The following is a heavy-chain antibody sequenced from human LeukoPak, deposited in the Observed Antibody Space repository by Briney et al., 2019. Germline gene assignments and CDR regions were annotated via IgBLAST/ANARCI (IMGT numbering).Heavy chain of an antibody. Sequence: PGGSLRLSCAASGFTFSRYWMSWVRQAPGRGPEWVANIKQDGSDKYYVDSVKGRFTISRDNAKTSLFLQMNSLRAEDTAVYYCAREVYGDNYSDYWGQGTLVTVAS. D-gene: IGHD4-17*01. J-gene: IGHJ4*02. CDR1: GFTFSRYW. V-gene: IGHV3-7*05. CDR2: IKQDGSDK. CDR3: AREVYGDNYSDY.